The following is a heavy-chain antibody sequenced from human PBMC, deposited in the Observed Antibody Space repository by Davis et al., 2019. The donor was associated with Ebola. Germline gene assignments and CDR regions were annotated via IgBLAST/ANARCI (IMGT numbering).Heavy chain of an antibody. J-gene: IGHJ4*02. CDR3: ARVMTNYQYDILTGYYTDYYFDY. V-gene: IGHV1-18*01. CDR2: ISAYNGNT. CDR1: GGTFSSYG. Sequence: ASVKVSCKASGGTFSSYGISWVRQAPGQGLEWMGWISAYNGNTNYAQKLQGRVTMTTDTSTSTAYMELRSLRSDDTAVYYCARVMTNYQYDILTGYYTDYYFDYWGQGTLVTVSS. D-gene: IGHD3-9*01.